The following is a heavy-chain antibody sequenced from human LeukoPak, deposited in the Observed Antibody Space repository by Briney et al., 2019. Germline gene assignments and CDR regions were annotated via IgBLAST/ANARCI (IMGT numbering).Heavy chain of an antibody. V-gene: IGHV3-23*01. Sequence: GGSLTLSCAASGFTFSSYAMSWVRQAPGKGLEWVSAMSGSGGSTYYADSVRDRFTISRDNSKNTLYLQMNSLRAEDTAVYYCAKTKGLVRGVIDYWGQGTRVTVSS. D-gene: IGHD3-10*01. J-gene: IGHJ4*02. CDR1: GFTFSSYA. CDR2: MSGSGGST. CDR3: AKTKGLVRGVIDY.